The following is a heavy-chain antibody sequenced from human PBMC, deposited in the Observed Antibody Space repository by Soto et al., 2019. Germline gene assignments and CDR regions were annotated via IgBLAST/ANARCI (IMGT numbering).Heavy chain of an antibody. CDR3: AQDPPQYRSGSYYYGMDV. CDR2: ISYDGSNK. V-gene: IGHV3-30*18. CDR1: GFTFSSYG. D-gene: IGHD6-25*01. Sequence: PGGSLRLSCAASGFTFSSYGMHWVRQAPGKGLEWVAVISYDGSNKYYADSVKGRFTISRDNSKNTLYLQMNSLRAEDTAVYYCAQDPPQYRSGSYYYGMDVWGQGTTVTVSS. J-gene: IGHJ6*02.